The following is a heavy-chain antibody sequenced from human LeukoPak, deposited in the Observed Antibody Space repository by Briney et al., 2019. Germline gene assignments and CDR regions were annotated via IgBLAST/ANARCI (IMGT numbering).Heavy chain of an antibody. CDR3: AKDRVVATSD. D-gene: IGHD5-12*01. CDR1: GFTFSSYG. V-gene: IGHV3-30*18. CDR2: ISYDGSNE. Sequence: GRSLRLSCAASGFTFSSYGMHWVRQAPGKGLEWVAVISYDGSNEYYADSVKGRFTISRDNSKNTLYLQMNSLRAEDTAVYYCAKDRVVATSDWGQGTLVTVSS. J-gene: IGHJ4*02.